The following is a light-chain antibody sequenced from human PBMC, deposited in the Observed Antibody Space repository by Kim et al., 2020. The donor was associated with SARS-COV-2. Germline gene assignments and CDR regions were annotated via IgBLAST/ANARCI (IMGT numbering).Light chain of an antibody. CDR3: QRYGSAPRT. CDR1: QSISSNY. J-gene: IGKJ1*01. V-gene: IGKV3-20*01. CDR2: GAS. Sequence: IVLTQSPGTLSLSPGERATLSCRASQSISSNYLAWYQQKPGQAPRLLIYGASSRATGIPDRFSGSGSGTDFTLTISRLEPEDFAVYYCQRYGSAPRTFGQGTKVDIK.